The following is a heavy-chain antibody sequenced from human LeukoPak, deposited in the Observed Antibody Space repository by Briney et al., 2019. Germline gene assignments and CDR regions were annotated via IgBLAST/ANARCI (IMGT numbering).Heavy chain of an antibody. CDR3: AKGLKTVTTYLGY. D-gene: IGHD4-17*01. V-gene: IGHV3-23*01. CDR2: ISGSGDNT. J-gene: IGHJ4*02. CDR1: GFTFSSHG. Sequence: GGSLRLSCAASGFTFSSHGMSWVRQAPGKGLEWVSTISGSGDNTYYADSVKGRFTISRDNSKNTLYLQMNSLRAEDTAVYYCAKGLKTVTTYLGYWGQGTLVTVSS.